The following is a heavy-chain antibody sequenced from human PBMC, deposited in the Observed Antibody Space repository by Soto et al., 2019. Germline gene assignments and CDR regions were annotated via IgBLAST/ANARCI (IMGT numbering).Heavy chain of an antibody. CDR1: GYTFTSYD. J-gene: IGHJ2*01. V-gene: IGHV1-8*01. D-gene: IGHD6-13*01. CDR2: MNPNSGNT. Sequence: QVQLVQSGAEVKKPGASVKVSCKASGYTFTSYDINWVRQATGQGLEWMGWMNPNSGNTGYAQKFQGRVTMTRNTSIGTAYMELSSLRSEDTAVYYCARVEGYASIWYADDWYFDLWGRGTLVTVSS. CDR3: ARVEGYASIWYADDWYFDL.